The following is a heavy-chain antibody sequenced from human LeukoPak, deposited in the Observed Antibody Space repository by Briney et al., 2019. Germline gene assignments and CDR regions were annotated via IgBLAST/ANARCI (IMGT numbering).Heavy chain of an antibody. CDR2: ISWNSGSI. J-gene: IGHJ4*02. CDR3: AKDIYDILTGLDY. D-gene: IGHD3-9*01. CDR1: GFTFDDYA. V-gene: IGHV3-9*01. Sequence: GGSLRLSCAASGFTFDDYAMHWVRQAPGKGLEWVSGISWNSGSIGYADSVKGRFTISRDNAKNSLYLQMNSLRAEDTALYYCAKDIYDILTGLDYWGQGTLVTVSS.